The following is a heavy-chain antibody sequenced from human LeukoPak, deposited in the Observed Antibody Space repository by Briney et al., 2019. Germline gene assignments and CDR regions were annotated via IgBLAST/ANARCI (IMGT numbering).Heavy chain of an antibody. Sequence: SETLSLTCAVYGGSFSGYYWSWIRQPPGKGLEWIGEINHRGSTNYHPSLKSRVTISEDTSKNQFSLKLSSVTAADTAVYYCARGRKQLVLPYNWFDPWGQGTLVTVSS. CDR3: ARGRKQLVLPYNWFDP. CDR1: GGSFSGYY. V-gene: IGHV4-34*01. CDR2: INHRGST. D-gene: IGHD6-13*01. J-gene: IGHJ5*02.